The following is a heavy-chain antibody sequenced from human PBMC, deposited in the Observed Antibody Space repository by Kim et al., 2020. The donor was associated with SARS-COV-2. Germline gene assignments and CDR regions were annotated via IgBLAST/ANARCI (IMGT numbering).Heavy chain of an antibody. Sequence: YKPYLTSRVTISVDTSKIQFSLKLSSVTAADTAVYYCARGVGSIYYWLDPWGQGTLVTVSS. D-gene: IGHD1-26*01. V-gene: IGHV4-31*02. CDR3: ARGVGSIYYWLDP. J-gene: IGHJ5*02.